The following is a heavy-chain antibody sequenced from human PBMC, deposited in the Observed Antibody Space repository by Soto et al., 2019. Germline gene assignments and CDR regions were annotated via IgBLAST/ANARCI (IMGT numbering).Heavy chain of an antibody. J-gene: IGHJ4*02. V-gene: IGHV1-3*01. CDR2: ISAGNGNT. D-gene: IGHD6-13*01. CDR1: GYSFTNYA. Sequence: ASVKVSCKASGYSFTNYAIYWVRQAPGQSLEWMGWISAGNGNTKYSQKFQGRVTVTRDTSASTVYIELSSLRSEDTAVYFCARGASSSWTSLDYWGQGTLVTVSS. CDR3: ARGASSSWTSLDY.